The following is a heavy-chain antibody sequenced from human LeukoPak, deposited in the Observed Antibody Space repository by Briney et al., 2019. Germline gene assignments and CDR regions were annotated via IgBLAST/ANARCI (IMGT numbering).Heavy chain of an antibody. J-gene: IGHJ4*02. CDR2: ISGSGGST. Sequence: PGGSLRLSCAASGFTFSSYGMSWVRQAPGKGLEWVSVISGSGGSTNYADSVKGRFTISRDNSKNTLYLQMNSLRAEDTAVYYCAKAIRSWYFDYWGQGTLVTVSS. V-gene: IGHV3-23*01. CDR3: AKAIRSWYFDY. CDR1: GFTFSSYG. D-gene: IGHD6-13*01.